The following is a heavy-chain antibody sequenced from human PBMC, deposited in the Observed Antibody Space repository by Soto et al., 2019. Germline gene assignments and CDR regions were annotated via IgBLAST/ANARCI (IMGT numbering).Heavy chain of an antibody. Sequence: SETLSLTCTVSGGSISSYYWSWIRQPPGKGLEWIGYIYYSGSTNYNPSLKSRVTISVDTSKNQFSLKLSSVTAADTAVYYCARVKGYYCSSTSCYRSGTDSYYYYYMDVWGKGTTVTVSS. CDR1: GGSISSYY. D-gene: IGHD2-2*01. V-gene: IGHV4-59*01. J-gene: IGHJ6*03. CDR3: ARVKGYYCSSTSCYRSGTDSYYYYYMDV. CDR2: IYYSGST.